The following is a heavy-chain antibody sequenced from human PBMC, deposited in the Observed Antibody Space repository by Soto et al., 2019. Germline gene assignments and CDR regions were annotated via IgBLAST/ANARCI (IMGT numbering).Heavy chain of an antibody. CDR3: ATRITVFGLLIPPFDP. CDR2: MYHSGNT. V-gene: IGHV4-30-2*02. CDR1: GGSITSGGYS. J-gene: IGHJ5*02. Sequence: SETLSLTCAVSGGSITSGGYSWGWIRQPPGQGLEWIGYMYHSGNTYYNPSLKSRVTMSVDTSKNQFSLRLSSVTAADTAIYYCATRITVFGLLIPPFDPWGQGTQVTVSS. D-gene: IGHD3-3*01.